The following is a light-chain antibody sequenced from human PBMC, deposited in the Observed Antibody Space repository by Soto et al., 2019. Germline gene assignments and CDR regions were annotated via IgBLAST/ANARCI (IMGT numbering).Light chain of an antibody. J-gene: IGKJ1*01. CDR1: QSVSSY. V-gene: IGKV3-11*01. Sequence: EIVLTQSPATLSLSPGERATLSCRASQSVSSYLAWYQQKPGQAPRLLIYDASNRATGSPARFSGSGSVTDFTLTISSLEPEDFAVYYCQQRSNWPRTFGQGTKVEIK. CDR3: QQRSNWPRT. CDR2: DAS.